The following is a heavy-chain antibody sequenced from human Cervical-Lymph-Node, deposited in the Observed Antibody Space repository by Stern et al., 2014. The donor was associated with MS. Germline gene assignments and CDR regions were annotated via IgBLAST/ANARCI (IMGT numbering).Heavy chain of an antibody. J-gene: IGHJ4*02. V-gene: IGHV1-8*01. CDR1: GYTFASYD. Sequence: VHLVESGAEVKKPGASVKVSCKASGYTFASYDINWVRQATGQGLEWMGWMNPNSGNTGYAQKFQGRVTMTRNTSISTAYMELSSLRSEDTAVYYCARTIAAAGTSWVYWGQGTLVTVSS. CDR2: MNPNSGNT. CDR3: ARTIAAAGTSWVY. D-gene: IGHD6-13*01.